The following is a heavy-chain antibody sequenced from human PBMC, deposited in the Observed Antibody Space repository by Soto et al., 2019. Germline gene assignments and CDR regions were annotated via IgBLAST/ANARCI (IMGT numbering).Heavy chain of an antibody. Sequence: QVQLVQSGAEVKKPGASVKVSCKASGYTFTSYAMHWVRQAPGQRLEWMGWINAGNGNTKYSQKFQGRVTITRDTSAGTAYMELSSLRSEDTAVYYCARAWSVGVPAAISDYWGQGTLVTVSS. CDR3: ARAWSVGVPAAISDY. CDR2: INAGNGNT. V-gene: IGHV1-3*01. CDR1: GYTFTSYA. D-gene: IGHD2-2*01. J-gene: IGHJ4*02.